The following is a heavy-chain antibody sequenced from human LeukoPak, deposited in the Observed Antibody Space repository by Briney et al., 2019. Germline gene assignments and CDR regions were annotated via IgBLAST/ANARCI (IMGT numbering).Heavy chain of an antibody. Sequence: ASVKVSCKASGYTFTSYGITWVRQAPGQGLEWMGWLSPYSGDTKYAQKFQGRVTMTRDTSTSTAYMELRSLGSDDTAVYYCARDEGASYIWGTVDYWGQGTLVTVSS. CDR1: GYTFTSYG. V-gene: IGHV1-18*01. CDR3: ARDEGASYIWGTVDY. J-gene: IGHJ4*02. D-gene: IGHD3-16*01. CDR2: LSPYSGDT.